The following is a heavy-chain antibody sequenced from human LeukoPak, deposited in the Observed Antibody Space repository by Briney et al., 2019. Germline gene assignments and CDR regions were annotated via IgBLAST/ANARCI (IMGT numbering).Heavy chain of an antibody. CDR1: GFTFSSYG. J-gene: IGHJ4*02. CDR2: ISGSGGST. Sequence: GGSLRLSCAASGFTFSSYGMSWVRQAPGKGLEWVSAISGSGGSTYYADSVKGRFTISRDNSKNTLYLQMNSLRAEDTAVYYCAKDRDDILTGYYFSYWGQGTLVTVSS. CDR3: AKDRDDILTGYYFSY. D-gene: IGHD3-9*01. V-gene: IGHV3-23*01.